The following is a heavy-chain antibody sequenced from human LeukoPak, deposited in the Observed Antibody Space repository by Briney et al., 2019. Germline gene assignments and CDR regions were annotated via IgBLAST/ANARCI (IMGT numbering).Heavy chain of an antibody. CDR2: IWSDGSTK. Sequence: GGSLRLSCVASGFTFSYSGMHWVRQAPGKGLEWVAVIWSDGSTKKYADSVKGRFTISRDNSRNTLYLQMNSLRDEDRAVYYCARDLGGSPFDIWGQGTMLTVSS. V-gene: IGHV3-33*01. J-gene: IGHJ3*02. CDR3: ARDLGGSPFDI. CDR1: GFTFSYSG. D-gene: IGHD3-16*01.